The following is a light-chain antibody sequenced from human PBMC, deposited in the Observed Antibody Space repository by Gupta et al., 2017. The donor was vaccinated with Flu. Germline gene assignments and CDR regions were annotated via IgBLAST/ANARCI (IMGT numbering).Light chain of an antibody. CDR2: DAS. J-gene: IGKJ5*01. CDR1: QSVSSY. CDR3: QQRSNWPPIT. Sequence: EIVLTQAPATLPLSPGERATLSCRASQSVSSYLAWYQQKPGQAPRLLIYDASNGATGIPARFSGSGSGTDFTLTISSLEPEDFAVYYCQQRSNWPPITFGQGTRLEIK. V-gene: IGKV3-11*01.